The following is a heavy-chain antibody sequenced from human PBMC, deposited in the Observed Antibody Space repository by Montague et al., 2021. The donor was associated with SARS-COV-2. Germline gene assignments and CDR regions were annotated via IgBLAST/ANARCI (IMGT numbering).Heavy chain of an antibody. J-gene: IGHJ5*02. CDR1: GGSAY. D-gene: IGHD3-9*01. CDR3: AGAERYFGPLDP. V-gene: IGHV4-59*01. CDR2: VYYKGGP. Sequence: SETLSPTCAVSGGSAYWNWIRRPPGKGLEWIGNVYYKGGPTYSPSLRDRVTISLDSPNQVSLGLNYVTAADSAVYYCAGAERYFGPLDPWGLGITVIVSS.